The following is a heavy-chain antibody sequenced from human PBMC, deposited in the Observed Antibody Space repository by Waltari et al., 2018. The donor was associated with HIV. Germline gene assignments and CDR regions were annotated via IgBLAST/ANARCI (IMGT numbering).Heavy chain of an antibody. Sequence: EVQLVESGGGLVQPGGSLRRSCAASGSTFSLYWMSWVRQAPGKGLEWVANIKQDGSEKHYVDSVKGRFTISRDNAKKSLYLQMNSLRAEDTAVYYCARMGLMMYAIGAFDIWGQGTMVTVSS. D-gene: IGHD2-8*01. J-gene: IGHJ3*02. CDR2: IKQDGSEK. CDR3: ARMGLMMYAIGAFDI. CDR1: GSTFSLYW. V-gene: IGHV3-7*01.